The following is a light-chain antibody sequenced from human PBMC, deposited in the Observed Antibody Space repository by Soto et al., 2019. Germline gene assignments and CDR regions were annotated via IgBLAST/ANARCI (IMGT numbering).Light chain of an antibody. V-gene: IGKV3-20*01. J-gene: IGKJ1*01. CDR3: QQYGSSPWT. Sequence: EIVLTQSPGTLSLSPGERATLSCRPSESVSSSYLGWYQQKPGQAPRLLIYGASNRATGIPDRFSGSGSGTDFTLTISRLEPEDFAVYYCQQYGSSPWTFGQGTKVDI. CDR1: ESVSSSY. CDR2: GAS.